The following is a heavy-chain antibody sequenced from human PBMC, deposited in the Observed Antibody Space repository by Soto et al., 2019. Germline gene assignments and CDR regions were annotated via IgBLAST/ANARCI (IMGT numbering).Heavy chain of an antibody. V-gene: IGHV1-8*01. CDR1: GYTFTSYD. CDR3: ARIAYCSSTSCVDY. D-gene: IGHD2-2*01. J-gene: IGHJ4*02. CDR2: MNPNSGNT. Sequence: QVQLVQSGAEVKKPGASVKVSCKASGYTFTSYDINWVRQATGQGLEWMGWMNPNSGNTGYAQKFQGRVTMTRNTSISTAYMELSSLISEDTAVYYCARIAYCSSTSCVDYWGQGTLVTVSS.